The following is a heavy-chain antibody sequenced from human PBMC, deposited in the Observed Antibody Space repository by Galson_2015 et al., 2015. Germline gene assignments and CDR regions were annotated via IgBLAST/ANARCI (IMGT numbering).Heavy chain of an antibody. J-gene: IGHJ4*02. D-gene: IGHD3-3*01. CDR2: ISSAGSYI. CDR1: GFTFSTYS. V-gene: IGHV3-21*01. Sequence: SLRLSCAASGFTFSTYSMNWVRQAPGKGLEWVSFISSAGSYIHYADSLKGRFTISRDNAKNTLYLQMNNLRAEDTAVYYCARGGDFWGAYWGRADYWGQGTLVTASS. CDR3: ARGGDFWGAYWGRADY.